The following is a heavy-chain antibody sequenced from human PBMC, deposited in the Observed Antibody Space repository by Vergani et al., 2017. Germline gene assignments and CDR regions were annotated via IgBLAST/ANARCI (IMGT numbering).Heavy chain of an antibody. CDR2: IYYSGST. D-gene: IGHD3-10*01. V-gene: IGHV4-59*01. Sequence: QVQLQESGPGLVKPSETLSLTCTVSGGSISSYYWSWIRQPPGKGLEWIGYIYYSGSTNYNPSLKSRVTISVDTSKNQFSLKLSSVTAADTAVYYCAREAAMVRYYYYMDVWDKGTTVTVSS. J-gene: IGHJ6*03. CDR3: AREAAMVRYYYYMDV. CDR1: GGSISSYY.